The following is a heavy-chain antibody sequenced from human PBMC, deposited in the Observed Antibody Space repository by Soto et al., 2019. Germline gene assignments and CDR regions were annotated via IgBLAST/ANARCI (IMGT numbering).Heavy chain of an antibody. CDR1: GFTFSSYG. D-gene: IGHD3-10*01. CDR3: AKAIPFSHGSGDDAFDI. J-gene: IGHJ3*02. CDR2: ISYDGSNK. Sequence: GGSLRLSCAASGFTFSSYGMHWVRQAPGKGLEWVAVISYDGSNKYYADSVKGRFTISRDNSKNTLYLQMNSLRAEDTAVYYCAKAIPFSHGSGDDAFDICGQGTMVTV. V-gene: IGHV3-30*18.